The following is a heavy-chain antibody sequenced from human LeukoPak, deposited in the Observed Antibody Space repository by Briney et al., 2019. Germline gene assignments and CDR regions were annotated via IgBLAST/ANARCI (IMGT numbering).Heavy chain of an antibody. J-gene: IGHJ5*02. D-gene: IGHD2-2*01. CDR3: AREPTLGYCSSTSCLNWFDP. CDR1: GYTFTGYY. V-gene: IGHV1-2*02. Sequence: ASVKVSCKASGYTFTGYYMHWVRQAPGQGLEWMGWINPNSGGTNYAQKFQGRVTMTRDTSISTAYMELSRLRSDDTAVYYCAREPTLGYCSSTSCLNWFDPWGQGTLVTVSS. CDR2: INPNSGGT.